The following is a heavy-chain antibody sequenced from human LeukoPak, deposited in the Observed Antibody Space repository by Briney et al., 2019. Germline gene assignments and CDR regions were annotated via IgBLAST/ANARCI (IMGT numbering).Heavy chain of an antibody. CDR2: ISGSGGST. CDR1: GFTFSSYA. J-gene: IGHJ5*02. V-gene: IGHV3-23*01. D-gene: IGHD3-9*01. Sequence: GGSLRLSCAASGFTFSSYAMSWVRQAPGKGLEWASAISGSGGSTYYADSVKGRFTISRDNSKNTLYLQMNSLRAEDTAVYYCAKDPTSADILTGYYTWGQGTLVTVSS. CDR3: AKDPTSADILTGYYT.